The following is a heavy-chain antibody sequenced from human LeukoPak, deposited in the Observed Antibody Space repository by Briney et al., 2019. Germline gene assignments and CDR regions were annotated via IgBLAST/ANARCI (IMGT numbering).Heavy chain of an antibody. D-gene: IGHD3-16*02. CDR2: ISSSGSTI. CDR3: ARRYLNDAFDI. V-gene: IGHV3-11*04. J-gene: IGHJ3*02. CDR1: GFTFSDYY. Sequence: GGSLRLFCAASGFTFSDYYMSWIRQAPGKGLEWVSYISSSGSTIYYADSVKGRFTISRDNAKKSLYLQMNSLRAEDTAVYYCARRYLNDAFDIWGQGTMVTVSS.